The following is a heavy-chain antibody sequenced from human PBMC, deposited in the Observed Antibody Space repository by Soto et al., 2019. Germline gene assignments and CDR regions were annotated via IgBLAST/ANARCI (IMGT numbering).Heavy chain of an antibody. CDR1: GGSFSGYY. CDR3: ARDKYCSGGSCRKNWFDP. D-gene: IGHD2-15*01. Sequence: SETLSLTCAVYGGSFSGYYWSWIRQPPGKGLEWIGEINHSGSTNYNPSLKSRVTISVDTSKNQFSLKLSSVTAADTAVYYCARDKYCSGGSCRKNWFDPWGQGTLVTVSS. CDR2: INHSGST. V-gene: IGHV4-34*01. J-gene: IGHJ5*02.